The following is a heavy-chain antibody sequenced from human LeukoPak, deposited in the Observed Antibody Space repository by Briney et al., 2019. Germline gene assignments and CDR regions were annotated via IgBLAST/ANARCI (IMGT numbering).Heavy chain of an antibody. CDR3: AELGITMIGGV. D-gene: IGHD3-10*02. V-gene: IGHV3-48*03. Sequence: GGSLRLSCAASGFTFRSHGMNWVRQAPGKGLEWVSYISSSGSTIYYADSVKGRFTISRDNAKNLLYLQMNSLRAEDTAVYYCAELGITMIGGVWGKGTTVTISS. J-gene: IGHJ6*04. CDR1: GFTFRSHG. CDR2: ISSSGSTI.